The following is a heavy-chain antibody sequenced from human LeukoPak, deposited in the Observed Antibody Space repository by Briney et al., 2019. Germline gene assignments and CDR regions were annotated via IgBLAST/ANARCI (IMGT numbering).Heavy chain of an antibody. V-gene: IGHV1-69*06. CDR2: IIPIFGTA. CDR1: GGAFSSYA. J-gene: IGHJ4*02. CDR3: GRATLAVAGQVFDY. Sequence: SVKVSCKASGGAFSSYAISWVRQAPGQGLEWMGGIIPIFGTANYAQKFQGRVTITADKSTSTAYMELSSLRSEDTAVYYCGRATLAVAGQVFDYWGQGTVVTVSS. D-gene: IGHD6-19*01.